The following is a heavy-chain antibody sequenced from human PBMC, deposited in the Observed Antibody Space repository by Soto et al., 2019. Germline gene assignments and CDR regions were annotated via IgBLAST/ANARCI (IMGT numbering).Heavy chain of an antibody. D-gene: IGHD6-25*01. J-gene: IGHJ5*02. V-gene: IGHV4-30-2*01. CDR1: GGSISSGGYS. Sequence: QLQLRESGSGLVKPSQTLSLTCAVSGGSISSGGYSWSWIRQPPGKGLEWIGYIYHSGSTYYNPSLKSRVTISVDRSRNQFSLKLSSVTAADTAVYYCARRAPSGNWFDPWGQGTLVTVSS. CDR2: IYHSGST. CDR3: ARRAPSGNWFDP.